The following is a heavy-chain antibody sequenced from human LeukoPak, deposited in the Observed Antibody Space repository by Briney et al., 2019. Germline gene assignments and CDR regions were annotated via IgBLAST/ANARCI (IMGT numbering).Heavy chain of an antibody. J-gene: IGHJ5*02. CDR1: GGSISSSNW. D-gene: IGHD5-18*01. Sequence: SGTLSLTCAVSGGSISSSNWWSWVRQPPGKGLEWIGEIYHSGSTNYNPSLKSRVTISVDKSKNQFSLKLSSVTAEDTAVYYCARAGIQLWSWFDPWGQGTLVTVSS. CDR2: IYHSGST. V-gene: IGHV4-4*02. CDR3: ARAGIQLWSWFDP.